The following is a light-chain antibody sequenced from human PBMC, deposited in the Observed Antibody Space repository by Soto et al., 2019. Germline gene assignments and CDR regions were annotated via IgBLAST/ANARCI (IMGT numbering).Light chain of an antibody. V-gene: IGKV1-39*01. J-gene: IGKJ3*01. Sequence: DIQMTQSPSSLSASVGDRVTITCRASQSISSYLNWYQQKPGKAPKLLIYAASSLQSGVPSRFSGSGSGTDFTLSISSLQPEDFATYYCQQSYSTPRTFGPGPQVDIK. CDR3: QQSYSTPRT. CDR2: AAS. CDR1: QSISSY.